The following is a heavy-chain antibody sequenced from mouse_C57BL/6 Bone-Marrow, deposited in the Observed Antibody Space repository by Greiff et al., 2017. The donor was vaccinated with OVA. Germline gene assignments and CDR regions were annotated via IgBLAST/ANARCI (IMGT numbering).Heavy chain of an antibody. CDR2: IDPSDSYT. CDR3: ARGLYGRHWYFDV. Sequence: QVQLQQPGAELVKPGASVKLSCKASGYTFTSYWMQWVKQRPGQGLEWIGEIDPSDSYTNYNQKFKGKATLTVDTSSSTAYMQLSSLTSEDSAVYYCARGLYGRHWYFDVWGTGTTVTVSS. D-gene: IGHD1-1*01. V-gene: IGHV1-50*01. CDR1: GYTFTSYW. J-gene: IGHJ1*03.